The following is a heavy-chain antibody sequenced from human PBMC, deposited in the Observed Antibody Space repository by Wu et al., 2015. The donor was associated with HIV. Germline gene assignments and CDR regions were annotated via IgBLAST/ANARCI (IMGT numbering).Heavy chain of an antibody. CDR2: INPDNGVT. V-gene: IGHV1-2*02. Sequence: QVQLIQSGPEVKTSGASLKVSCKASTYTFIGYYLHWVRQAPGQGLQWMGWINPDNGVTDYAKEFQDRVTMSRDTSISTGYMDLKNVTFDDTAVYYCARGEGIWLGEPAAFDIWGQGTMVIVSS. CDR1: TYTFIGYY. D-gene: IGHD3-10*01. J-gene: IGHJ3*02. CDR3: ARGEGIWLGEPAAFDI.